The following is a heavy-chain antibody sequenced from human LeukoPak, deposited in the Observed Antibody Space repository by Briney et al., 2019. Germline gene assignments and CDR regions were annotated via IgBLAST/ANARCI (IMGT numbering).Heavy chain of an antibody. D-gene: IGHD3-3*01. CDR2: INPNSGGT. CDR3: ARDMYDFLSAAYYFGY. Sequence: ASVKVSCKASGYTFTGYYMHWVRQAPGQGLEWMGWINPNSGGTNYAQKFQGRVTMTRDTSISTAYMELRRLRSDDTAVYYCARDMYDFLSAAYYFGYWGQGTLVTVSS. J-gene: IGHJ4*02. CDR1: GYTFTGYY. V-gene: IGHV1-2*02.